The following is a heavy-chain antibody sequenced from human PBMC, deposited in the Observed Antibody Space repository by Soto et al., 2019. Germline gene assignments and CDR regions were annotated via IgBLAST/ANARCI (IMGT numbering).Heavy chain of an antibody. Sequence: GGSLRLSCAASGFTFSSYEMNWVRQAPGKGLEWVSYISSSGSTIYYADSVKGRFTISRDNAKNSLYLQMNSLRAEDTAVYYCAIVTYDSSGYYGVVDPWGQGTLVTVSS. CDR1: GFTFSSYE. V-gene: IGHV3-48*03. CDR3: AIVTYDSSGYYGVVDP. CDR2: ISSSGSTI. D-gene: IGHD3-22*01. J-gene: IGHJ5*02.